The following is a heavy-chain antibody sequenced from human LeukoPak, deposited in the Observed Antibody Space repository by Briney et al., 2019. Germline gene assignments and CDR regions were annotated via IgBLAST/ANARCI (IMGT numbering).Heavy chain of an antibody. D-gene: IGHD3-22*01. V-gene: IGHV3-30-3*01. J-gene: IGHJ3*02. Sequence: GGSLRLSCAASGFTFSSYAMHWVRQAPGKGLEWVAVIPYDGSNKYYADSVKGRFTISRDNSKNTLYLQMNSLRAEDTAVYYCARDGIVVNAFDIWGQGTMVTVSS. CDR3: ARDGIVVNAFDI. CDR1: GFTFSSYA. CDR2: IPYDGSNK.